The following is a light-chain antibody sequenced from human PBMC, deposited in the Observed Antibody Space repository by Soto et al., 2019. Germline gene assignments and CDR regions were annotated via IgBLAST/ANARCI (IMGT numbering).Light chain of an antibody. Sequence: QSALTQPPSASGSPGQSVTISCTGTSSDVGGYNYVSWYQQHPGKAPKLMIYGVSKRPSGVPDRFSGSKSGNTASLTVSGLQAEDEADYYCSSYAGSNPVVFGGGTQL. CDR2: GVS. CDR3: SSYAGSNPVV. V-gene: IGLV2-8*01. J-gene: IGLJ2*01. CDR1: SSDVGGYNY.